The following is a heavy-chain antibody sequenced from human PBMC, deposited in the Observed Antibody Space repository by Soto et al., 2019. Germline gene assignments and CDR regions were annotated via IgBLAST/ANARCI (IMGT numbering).Heavy chain of an antibody. CDR2: INHSGST. CDR3: ARVDGDDILTEPIDY. V-gene: IGHV4-34*01. D-gene: IGHD3-9*01. Sequence: SETLSLTCAVYGGSFSGYYWSWIRQPPGKGLEWIGEINHSGSTNYNPSLKSRVTISVDTSKNQFSLKLSSVTAADTAVYYCARVDGDDILTEPIDYWGQGTLVTVSS. CDR1: GGSFSGYY. J-gene: IGHJ4*02.